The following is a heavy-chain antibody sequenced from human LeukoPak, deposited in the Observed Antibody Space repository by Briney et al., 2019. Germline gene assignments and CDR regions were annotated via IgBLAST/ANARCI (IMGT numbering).Heavy chain of an antibody. CDR2: IYYSGST. CDR1: GGSISSYY. V-gene: IGHV4-59*01. CDR3: ARAGYSNYHFDY. J-gene: IGHJ4*02. D-gene: IGHD4-11*01. Sequence: SETLSLTCTVSGGSISSYYWSWIRQPPGKGLQRIGYIYYSGSTNYNPSLKRRVTISVDTSKNQFSLKLTSLTPADTAVYYCARAGYSNYHFDYWGQGTLVTVSS.